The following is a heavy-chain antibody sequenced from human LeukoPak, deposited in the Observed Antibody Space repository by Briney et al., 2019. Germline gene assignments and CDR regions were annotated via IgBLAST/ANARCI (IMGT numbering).Heavy chain of an antibody. V-gene: IGHV1-46*01. Sequence: ASVKVSCKASGYTFISYYMHWVRQAPGQGLEWMGIINPSGGSTSYAQKFQGRVTMTRDTSTSTVYMELSSLRSEDTAVYYCANDRDGYNLDYWGQGTLVTVSS. D-gene: IGHD5-24*01. J-gene: IGHJ4*02. CDR1: GYTFISYY. CDR3: ANDRDGYNLDY. CDR2: INPSGGST.